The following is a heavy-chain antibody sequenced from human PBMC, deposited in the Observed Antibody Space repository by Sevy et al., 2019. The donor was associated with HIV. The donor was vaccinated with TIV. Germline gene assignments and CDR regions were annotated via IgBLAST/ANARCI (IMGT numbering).Heavy chain of an antibody. D-gene: IGHD3-22*01. CDR1: GLTFSSYS. J-gene: IGHJ4*02. V-gene: IGHV3-21*01. CDR3: ARDPHSSGYYYSPYYFDY. Sequence: GGSLRLSCAASGLTFSSYSMNWIRQAPGKGLEWVSSISSSSSYIYYADSVKGRFTISRDNAKNSLYLQMNSLRAEDTAVYYCARDPHSSGYYYSPYYFDYWGQGTLVTVSS. CDR2: ISSSSSYI.